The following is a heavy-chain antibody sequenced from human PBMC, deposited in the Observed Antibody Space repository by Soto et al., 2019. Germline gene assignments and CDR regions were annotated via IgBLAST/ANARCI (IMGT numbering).Heavy chain of an antibody. D-gene: IGHD6-19*01. V-gene: IGHV3-21*01. CDR2: ISSSSSYI. CDR1: GFTFSSYS. J-gene: IGHJ3*02. CDR3: ARGYSGFDAFDI. Sequence: PGGSLRLSCAASGFTFSSYSMNWVRQAPGKGLEWVSSISSSSSYIYYADSVKGRFTISRDNAKNSLHLQMNSLRAEDTAVYYCARGYSGFDAFDIWGQGTMVTVSS.